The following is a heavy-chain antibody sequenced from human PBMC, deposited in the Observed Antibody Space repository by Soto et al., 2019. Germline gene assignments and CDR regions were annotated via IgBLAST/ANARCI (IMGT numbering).Heavy chain of an antibody. D-gene: IGHD3-10*01. J-gene: IGHJ5*01. CDR3: GYGSDHSADS. V-gene: IGHV3-33*01. CDR1: GFTFSNYG. Sequence: QVQLVESGGGVVQPGRSLRLSCAASGFTFSNYGMHWVRQAPGKGLEWVAVIWYDGSNKYYADSVKGRFTISRDNSKNTLYLQMNSLRAEDTAVYYCGYGSDHSADSWGHGTLVTVSS. CDR2: IWYDGSNK.